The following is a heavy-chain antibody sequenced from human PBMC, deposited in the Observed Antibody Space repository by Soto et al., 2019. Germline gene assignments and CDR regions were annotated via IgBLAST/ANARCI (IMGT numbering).Heavy chain of an antibody. CDR3: ARDGGVNYGSGSYDLNGMDV. J-gene: IGHJ6*02. CDR2: IYYSGST. Sequence: SETLSLTCTVSGGSVSSGSYYWSWIRQPPGKGLEWIGYIYYSGSTNYNPSLKSRVTISVDTSKNQFSLKLSSVTAADTAVYYCARDGGVNYGSGSYDLNGMDVWGQGTTVTVSS. CDR1: GGSVSSGSYY. D-gene: IGHD3-10*01. V-gene: IGHV4-61*01.